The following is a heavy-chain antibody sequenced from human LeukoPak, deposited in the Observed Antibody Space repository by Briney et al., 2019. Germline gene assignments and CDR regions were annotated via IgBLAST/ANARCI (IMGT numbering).Heavy chain of an antibody. Sequence: ASVKVPCKASGYTFTSYYMHWVRQAPGQGLEWMGIINPSGGSTSYAQKFQGRVTMTRDTSTSTAYMDLRSLRSDDTAVYYCARDLRYSSGWSASGMDVWGKGTTVTISS. CDR1: GYTFTSYY. CDR2: INPSGGST. D-gene: IGHD6-19*01. J-gene: IGHJ6*03. V-gene: IGHV1-46*01. CDR3: ARDLRYSSGWSASGMDV.